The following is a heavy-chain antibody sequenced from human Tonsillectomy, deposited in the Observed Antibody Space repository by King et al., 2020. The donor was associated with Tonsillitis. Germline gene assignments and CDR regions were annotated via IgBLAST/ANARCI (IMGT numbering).Heavy chain of an antibody. CDR2: IDYSGSN. CDR1: GGSIISSSYF. Sequence: QLQESGPRLVKPSETLSLTCTVSGGSIISSSYFWGWIRQPPWKGLEGIGSIDYSGSNYDSPSLKRRATISVDTSKNQFSLKLSSVTAADTAVYYCHLYYYDSSGYFNAFDIWGQGTMVTVSS. D-gene: IGHD3-22*01. J-gene: IGHJ3*02. CDR3: HLYYYDSSGYFNAFDI. V-gene: IGHV4-39*01.